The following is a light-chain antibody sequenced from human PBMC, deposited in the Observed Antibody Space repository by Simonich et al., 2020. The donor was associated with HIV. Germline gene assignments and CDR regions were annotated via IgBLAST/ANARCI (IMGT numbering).Light chain of an antibody. CDR2: NDS. CDR1: NIGSKS. CDR3: QVWDSSTAWV. Sequence: SYVLTQPPSVSVAPGKTARITCGGNNIGSKSVHWYQQKPGQAPVLVVYNDSDRPSGIPARFSGSNSGNTATLTISRVEAGDEADYSCQVWDSSTAWVFGGGTKLTVL. J-gene: IGLJ3*02. V-gene: IGLV3-21*01.